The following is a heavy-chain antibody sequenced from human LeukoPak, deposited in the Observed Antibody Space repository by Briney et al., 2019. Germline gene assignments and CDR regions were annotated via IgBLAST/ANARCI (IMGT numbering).Heavy chain of an antibody. CDR2: IIPIFGTA. V-gene: IGHV1-69*13. J-gene: IGHJ4*02. CDR1: GGTFSSYA. CDR3: ARESGNTPTFCFDY. Sequence: GASVKVSCKASGGTFSSYAISWVRQAPGQGLEWMGGIIPIFGTANYAQKFQGRVTITADESTSTAYMELSSLRSEDTAVYYCARESGNTPTFCFDYWGQGTLVTVSS. D-gene: IGHD3-3*01.